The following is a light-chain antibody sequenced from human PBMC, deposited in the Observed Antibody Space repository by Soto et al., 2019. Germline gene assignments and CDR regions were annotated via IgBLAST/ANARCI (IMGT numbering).Light chain of an antibody. CDR1: QSVSSSY. V-gene: IGKV3-20*01. CDR3: QQYGSSPPYT. CDR2: DAS. Sequence: IVLTQSPGTLSLSPGERATLSCRASQSVSSSYLAWYQQKPGQAPRLLIYDASSRATGIPDRFSGSGSGTDFTLTISRLEPEDFAVYYCQQYGSSPPYTFGQGTKLEIK. J-gene: IGKJ2*01.